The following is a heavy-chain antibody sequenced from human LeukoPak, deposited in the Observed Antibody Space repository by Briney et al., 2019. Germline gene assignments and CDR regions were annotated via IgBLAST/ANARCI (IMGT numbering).Heavy chain of an antibody. CDR1: GGSISSSSYY. J-gene: IGHJ4*02. CDR3: ARSGPEGFHTGYYLLGY. D-gene: IGHD3-9*01. CDR2: IYYSGST. V-gene: IGHV4-39*07. Sequence: PSETLSLTCTVSGGSISSSSYYWGWIRQPPGKGLEWIGSIYYSGSTYYNPSLKSRVTISVDTSKNQFSLKLSSVTAADTAVYYCARSGPEGFHTGYYLLGYWGQGTLVTVSS.